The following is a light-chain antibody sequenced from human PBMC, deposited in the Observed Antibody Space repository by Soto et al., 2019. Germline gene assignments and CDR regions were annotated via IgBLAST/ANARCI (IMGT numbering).Light chain of an antibody. CDR1: QSVSSN. Sequence: EIVMTQSPVTLSVSPGERATLSCRASQSVSSNLAWYQQKPGQAPRLLIYGASTRATGIPDRFSGSGSGTEFTLTIRSLQSEDSAVYYCQQGTNWPRTFGQGTKVEIK. J-gene: IGKJ1*01. V-gene: IGKV3-15*01. CDR2: GAS. CDR3: QQGTNWPRT.